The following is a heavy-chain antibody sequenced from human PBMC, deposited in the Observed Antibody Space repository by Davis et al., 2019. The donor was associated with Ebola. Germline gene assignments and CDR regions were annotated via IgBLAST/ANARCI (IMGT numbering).Heavy chain of an antibody. CDR1: GASISSDDYY. CDR3: ASWGREGY. V-gene: IGHV4-31*03. CDR2: ISYGGST. D-gene: IGHD3-16*01. J-gene: IGHJ4*02. Sequence: MPSETLSLTCTVSGASISSDDYYWTWIRQHPGKGLEWIGYISYGGSTYYNPSLKSRVTISVDTSKNQFSLKLSFVTAADTAVYYCASWGREGYWGQGTLVTVSS.